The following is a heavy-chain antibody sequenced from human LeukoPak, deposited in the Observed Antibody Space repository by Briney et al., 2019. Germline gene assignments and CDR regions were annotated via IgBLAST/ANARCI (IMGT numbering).Heavy chain of an antibody. Sequence: GASVKVSCKASGGTFSSYAISWVRQAPGQGLEWMGGIIPIFGTANYVQKFQGRVTITADESTSTAYMELSSLRSEDTAVYYCARDIEVGQYDAFDIWGQGTMVTVSS. J-gene: IGHJ3*02. D-gene: IGHD3-10*01. CDR2: IIPIFGTA. CDR1: GGTFSSYA. CDR3: ARDIEVGQYDAFDI. V-gene: IGHV1-69*13.